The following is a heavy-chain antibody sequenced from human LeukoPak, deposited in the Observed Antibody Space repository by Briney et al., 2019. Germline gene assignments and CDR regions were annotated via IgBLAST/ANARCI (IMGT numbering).Heavy chain of an antibody. CDR2: INHSGST. Sequence: ETLSLTCAVYGGSFSGYYWSWIRQPPGKGLEWIGEINHSGSTNYNPSLKSRVTISVDTSKNQFPLKLSSVTAADTAVYYCARGRRYWGQGTLVTVSS. J-gene: IGHJ4*02. CDR3: ARGRRY. V-gene: IGHV4-34*01. CDR1: GGSFSGYY.